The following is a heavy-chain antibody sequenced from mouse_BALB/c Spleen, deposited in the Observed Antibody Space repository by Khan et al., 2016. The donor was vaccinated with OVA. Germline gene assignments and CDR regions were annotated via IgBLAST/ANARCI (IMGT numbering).Heavy chain of an antibody. CDR1: GFSLTTYG. Sequence: QVQLKESGPGLVQPSQSLSITCTVSGFSLTTYGVHWVRQSPGKGLEWLGMIWSGGSTDYNAAFISRLSISKDKSKSQVFFKMNSLQPNDKAIYYCARNYDYDEGLAYWGQGTLVTVSA. D-gene: IGHD2-4*01. CDR3: ARNYDYDEGLAY. CDR2: IWSGGST. V-gene: IGHV2-2*02. J-gene: IGHJ3*01.